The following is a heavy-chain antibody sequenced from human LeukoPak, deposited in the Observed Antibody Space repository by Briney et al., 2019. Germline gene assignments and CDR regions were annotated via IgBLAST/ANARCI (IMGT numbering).Heavy chain of an antibody. V-gene: IGHV3-30*03. CDR2: ISYDGSNK. CDR3: ARSVHDSSGYYFSPHDY. D-gene: IGHD3-22*01. CDR1: GFTFSSYE. J-gene: IGHJ4*02. Sequence: GGSLRLSCAASGFTFSSYEMNWVRQAPGKGLEWVAVISYDGSNKYYADSVKGRFTISRDNSKNTLYLQMNSLRAEDTALYHCARSVHDSSGYYFSPHDYWGQGTLVTVSS.